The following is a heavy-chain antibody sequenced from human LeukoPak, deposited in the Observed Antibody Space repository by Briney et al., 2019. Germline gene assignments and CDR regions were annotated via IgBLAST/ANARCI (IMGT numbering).Heavy chain of an antibody. CDR3: ARVMYYYDRSDYYHYWYFHV. CDR1: GFTFSDYR. J-gene: IGHJ2*01. D-gene: IGHD3-22*01. V-gene: IGHV3-74*01. Sequence: GGSLRLSCEASGFTFSDYRMHWVCQAPGKGLVWVSHTNSDGSSTSYEDSVKGRFTISRDNAKNTLYLQMNSLRAEDTAVYYCARVMYYYDRSDYYHYWYFHVWGRGTLVSDS. CDR2: TNSDGSST.